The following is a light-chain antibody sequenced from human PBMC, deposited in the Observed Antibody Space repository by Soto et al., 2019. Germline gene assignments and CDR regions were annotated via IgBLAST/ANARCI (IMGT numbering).Light chain of an antibody. CDR2: KVN. V-gene: IGLV2-14*01. CDR3: MSFVESTSTHWV. CDR1: SSDVGHPYNY. Sequence: QSALTQPASVSGSPGQSTTISCTGTSSDVGHPYNYVSWYQQYPGKAPKLLIFKVNNRPSGISGRFSGSKSDNTASLTISGLQAEDVGDYYCMSFVESTSTHWVLGGGTKVTVL. J-gene: IGLJ3*02.